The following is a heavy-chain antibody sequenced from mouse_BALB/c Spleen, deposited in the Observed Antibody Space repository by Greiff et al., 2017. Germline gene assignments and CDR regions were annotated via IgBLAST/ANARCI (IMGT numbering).Heavy chain of an antibody. V-gene: IGHV2-9*02. CDR1: GFSLTSYG. J-gene: IGHJ3*01. Sequence: VKLMESGPGLVAPSQSLSITCTVSGFSLTSYGVHWVRQPPGKGLEWLGVIWAGGSTNYNSALMSRLSISKDNSKSQVFLKMNSLQTDDTAMYYCARAGYYGSPYYWGQGTLVTVSA. D-gene: IGHD1-1*01. CDR2: IWAGGST. CDR3: ARAGYYGSPYY.